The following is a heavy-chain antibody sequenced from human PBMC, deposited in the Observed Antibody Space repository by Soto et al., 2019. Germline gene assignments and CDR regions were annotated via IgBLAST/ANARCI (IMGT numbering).Heavy chain of an antibody. D-gene: IGHD2-21*02. V-gene: IGHV3-30*18. J-gene: IGHJ4*02. CDR3: AKGRYIVVVTAIFDY. Sequence: PGGSLRLSCAASGFTFSSYGMHWVRQAPGKGLEWGAVISYDGSNKYYADSVTGRFTISRDNSKNTLYLQMNSLRAEDTAVYYCAKGRYIVVVTAIFDYWGQGTLVTVSS. CDR2: ISYDGSNK. CDR1: GFTFSSYG.